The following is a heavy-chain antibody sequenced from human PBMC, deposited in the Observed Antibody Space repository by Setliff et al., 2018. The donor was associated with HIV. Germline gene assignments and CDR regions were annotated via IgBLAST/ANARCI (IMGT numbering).Heavy chain of an antibody. CDR1: RYTFTSYY. J-gene: IGHJ6*03. V-gene: IGHV1-46*01. CDR3: ARRGSYSYGRRVYYYMDV. Sequence: ASVKVSCKASRYTFTSYYMHWVRQAPGQGLEWMGIIDPSGGSTYYAQKFQDRVTLTRVTSTTTVYMELSSLRSEDTAVYYCARRGSYSYGRRVYYYMDVWGKGTTVTV. D-gene: IGHD5-18*01. CDR2: IDPSGGST.